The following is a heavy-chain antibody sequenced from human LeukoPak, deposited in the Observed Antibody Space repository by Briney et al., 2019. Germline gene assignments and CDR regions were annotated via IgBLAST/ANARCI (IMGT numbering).Heavy chain of an antibody. CDR2: INWDSGAI. Sequence: GGSLTPSCSHSQVAFDEYGMNCVPQAPGKGLEWIAGINWDSGAIGYTDSVKGRFTISRDNARNSLYLHKNSRRVEDTALEYCARDLSSSWYSDDYWGQGTLVTVSS. J-gene: IGHJ4*02. V-gene: IGHV3-20*04. CDR3: ARDLSSSWYSDDY. CDR1: QVAFDEYG. D-gene: IGHD3-3*01.